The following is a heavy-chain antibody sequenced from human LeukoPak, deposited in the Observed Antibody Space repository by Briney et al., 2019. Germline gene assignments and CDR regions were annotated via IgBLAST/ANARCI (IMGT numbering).Heavy chain of an antibody. CDR1: GLPFSNHW. D-gene: IGHD4-17*01. J-gene: IGHJ3*02. CDR2: INQDGSEK. CDR3: AREGYGDYHI. Sequence: PGGSLRLSCAVSGLPFSNHWMTGVRQAPGKGLERVANINQDGSEKYYVDSVKGRFSISRDSAKSSLYLQMNSLRVEDTAMYFCAREGYGDYHIWGQGTIVTVSS. V-gene: IGHV3-7*01.